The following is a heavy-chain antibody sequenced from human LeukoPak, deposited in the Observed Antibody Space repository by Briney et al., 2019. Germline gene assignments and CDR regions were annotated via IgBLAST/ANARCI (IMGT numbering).Heavy chain of an antibody. CDR2: IYSGGTT. D-gene: IGHD5-18*01. CDR1: GFTVSTNC. V-gene: IGHV3-53*04. Sequence: LGGSLRLSCAASGFTVSTNCMTWVRQAPGKGLEWVSTIYSGGTTYYADSVMGRFTISRHNSTNTLYLQMNSLRAEDTAVYYCARVDTVMAYYFDLWGQGTLVTVSS. J-gene: IGHJ4*02. CDR3: ARVDTVMAYYFDL.